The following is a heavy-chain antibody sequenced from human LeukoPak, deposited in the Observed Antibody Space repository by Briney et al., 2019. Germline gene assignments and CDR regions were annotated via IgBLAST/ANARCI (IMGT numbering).Heavy chain of an antibody. D-gene: IGHD3-22*01. CDR1: GFTFSSYA. V-gene: IGHV3-30-3*01. Sequence: GGPLRLSCAASGFTFSSYAMYWVRQAPGKGLEWVAVISYDGSNKYYADSVKGRFTISRDNSKNTLYLQMSSLRAEDTAVYYCARAGITMIVVPIGYFDYWGQGTLVTVSS. CDR3: ARAGITMIVVPIGYFDY. J-gene: IGHJ4*02. CDR2: ISYDGSNK.